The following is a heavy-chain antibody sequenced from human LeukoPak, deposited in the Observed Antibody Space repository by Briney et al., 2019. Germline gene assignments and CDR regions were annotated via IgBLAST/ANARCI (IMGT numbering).Heavy chain of an antibody. Sequence: PGGSLRLSCAASGFTVSTNCMTWVRQAPGKGLEWVSTIYSGGTTYYADSVMGRFTISRHNSRNTLHLQMNSLRAEDTAVYYCARGRTFDNWGQGTLVTVSS. V-gene: IGHV3-53*04. CDR3: ARGRTFDN. CDR1: GFTVSTNC. CDR2: IYSGGTT. J-gene: IGHJ4*02.